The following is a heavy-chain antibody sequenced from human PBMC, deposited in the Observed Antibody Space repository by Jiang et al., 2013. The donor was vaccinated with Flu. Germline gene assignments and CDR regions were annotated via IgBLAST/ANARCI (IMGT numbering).Heavy chain of an antibody. Sequence: SGAEVKKPGASVKVSCKASGYTFTRYFMHWVRQAPGQGLEWMGWINPNSGDTNYSPKFQGRVTMTRDTSIIIAYMELSSLRSGDTAVYYCARGEGDYSFGYWGQGTLVTVSS. V-gene: IGHV1-2*02. J-gene: IGHJ4*02. D-gene: IGHD4-17*01. CDR3: ARGEGDYSFGY. CDR2: INPNSGDT. CDR1: GYTFTRYF.